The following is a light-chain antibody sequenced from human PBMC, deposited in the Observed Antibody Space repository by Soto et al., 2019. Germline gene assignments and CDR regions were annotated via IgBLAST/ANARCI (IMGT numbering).Light chain of an antibody. V-gene: IGKV3-11*01. J-gene: IGKJ3*01. CDR3: QQRTDWPVT. CDR2: DAS. CDR1: QSVSRS. Sequence: EIVLTQSPATLSLSPGERATLSCRASQSVSRSLAWFQQKPGQAPRLLIYDASNRATGIPPRFSGSGSGTDVTLTISNLEPEDFAVYYCQQRTDWPVTFGPGTKVDIK.